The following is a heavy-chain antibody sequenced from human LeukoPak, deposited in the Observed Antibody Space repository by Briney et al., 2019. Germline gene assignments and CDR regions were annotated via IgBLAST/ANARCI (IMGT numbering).Heavy chain of an antibody. J-gene: IGHJ5*02. Sequence: SETLSLTCTVSGGSIIPYYWSWIRQPPGKGLEWIGYIYYSGSTNYNPSLKSRVTISVDTSKNQFSLKLSSVTAADTAVYYCARGGLRSGSRFDPWGQGTLVTVSS. CDR3: ARGGLRSGSRFDP. V-gene: IGHV4-59*01. CDR1: GGSIIPYY. CDR2: IYYSGST. D-gene: IGHD5-12*01.